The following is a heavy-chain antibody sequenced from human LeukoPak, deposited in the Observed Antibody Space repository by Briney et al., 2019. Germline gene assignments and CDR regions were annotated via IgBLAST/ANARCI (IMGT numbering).Heavy chain of an antibody. J-gene: IGHJ4*02. CDR2: IYYSGST. D-gene: IGHD6-19*01. V-gene: IGHV4-59*01. CDR1: GGSISSYY. Sequence: SETLSLTCTVSGGSISSYYWSWIRQPPGKGLEWIGYIYYSGSTNYNPSLKSRVTISVDTSKNQFSLKLSSVTAADTAVYYCARETTLAGFASGLGFNYWGQGILVTVSS. CDR3: ARETTLAGFASGLGFNY.